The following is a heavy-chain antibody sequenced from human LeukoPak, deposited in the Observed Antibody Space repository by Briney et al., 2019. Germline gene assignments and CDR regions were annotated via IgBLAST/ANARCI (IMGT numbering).Heavy chain of an antibody. D-gene: IGHD2-21*02. V-gene: IGHV5-51*01. CDR1: GYSLTNYW. J-gene: IGHJ4*02. CDR3: ARSWVTGYGTVLDY. Sequence: GESLQISCKGSGYSLTNYWIGWVRQMPGKGLEWMGIIYPGDSDTRYSPSFQGQVTISADKSINTAYLQWSSLKTSDTAIYYCARSWVTGYGTVLDYWGQGTLVTVST. CDR2: IYPGDSDT.